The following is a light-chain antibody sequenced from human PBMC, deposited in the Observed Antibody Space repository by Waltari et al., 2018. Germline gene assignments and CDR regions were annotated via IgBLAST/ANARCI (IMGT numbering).Light chain of an antibody. J-gene: IGLJ1*01. CDR3: AAWDDSLSVSYV. CDR1: NSNIGRNS. Sequence: QSVLTQPPSVSGTPGQTVTISCFGTNSNIGRNSVFWYQQLPGTAPKILIYRDDQRPSGVPDRFSGSKSGTSASLAIRGLRSEDEADYYCAAWDDSLSVSYVFGSGTKVTV. CDR2: RDD. V-gene: IGLV1-47*01.